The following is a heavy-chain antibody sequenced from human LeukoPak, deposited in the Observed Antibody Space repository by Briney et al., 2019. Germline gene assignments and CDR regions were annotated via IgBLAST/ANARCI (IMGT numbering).Heavy chain of an antibody. CDR2: MNPSGRT. D-gene: IGHD3-22*01. CDR1: GGSFSGYY. CDR3: ARGRQDVTMIVVVMTAVSYYLDV. J-gene: IGHJ6*03. V-gene: IGHV4-34*01. Sequence: SETLSLTCAVSGGSFSGYYWTWIRQTPEKGLEWIAEMNPSGRTNYNPSLKSRVTISVDTSKNQFSLELSSVTAADTAVYYCARGRQDVTMIVVVMTAVSYYLDVWGKGTTVTVS.